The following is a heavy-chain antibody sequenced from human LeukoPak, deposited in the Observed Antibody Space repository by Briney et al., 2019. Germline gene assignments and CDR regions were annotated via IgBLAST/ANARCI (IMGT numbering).Heavy chain of an antibody. CDR2: IYHSGSP. CDR1: GYSISSSNW. D-gene: IGHD1-1*01. CDR3: ARVNINNWHSCDY. Sequence: PSDTLSLTCAVSGYSISSSNWWGWIRQPPGKGLEWIGYIYHSGSPNYNPSLKSRVTISVDKSRNHFSLNLSSVTAADTAVYYCARVNINNWHSCDYWGQGTLVTVSS. J-gene: IGHJ4*02. V-gene: IGHV4-28*03.